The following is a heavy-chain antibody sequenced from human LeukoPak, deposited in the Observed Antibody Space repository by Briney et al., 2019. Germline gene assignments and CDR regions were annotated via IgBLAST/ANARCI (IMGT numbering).Heavy chain of an antibody. CDR3: ARGAGWWDY. CDR2: IFYSGRI. D-gene: IGHD2-15*01. CDR1: GGPISSHY. V-gene: IGHV4-59*11. Sequence: SEALSLTCTVSGGPISSHYWSWIRQPPGEGLEWIGYIFYSGRINYNPSLKSRVTLSLDTSKNQFSLTLTSVTAADTAVYYCARGAGWWDYWGQGTLVTVPS. J-gene: IGHJ4*02.